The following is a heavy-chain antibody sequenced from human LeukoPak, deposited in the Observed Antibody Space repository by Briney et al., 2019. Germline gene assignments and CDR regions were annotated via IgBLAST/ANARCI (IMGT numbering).Heavy chain of an antibody. CDR3: ARVVRGGYMTTYRYFDY. V-gene: IGHV3-7*01. Sequence: PGGSLRLSCAASGFTFSSYWMSWVRQAPGKGLEWVANIKQDGSEKYYVDSVKGRFTISRDNAKNSLYLQMNSLRAEDTAVYYCARVVRGGYMTTYRYFDYWGQGTLVTVSS. CDR2: IKQDGSEK. D-gene: IGHD5-12*01. J-gene: IGHJ4*02. CDR1: GFTFSSYW.